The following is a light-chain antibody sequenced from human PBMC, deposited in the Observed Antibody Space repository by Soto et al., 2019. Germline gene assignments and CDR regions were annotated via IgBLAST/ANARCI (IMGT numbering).Light chain of an antibody. CDR2: GAS. CDR3: QQYNNWPPLWT. J-gene: IGKJ1*01. CDR1: QSVSSN. V-gene: IGKV3-15*01. Sequence: VMTQSPATLSVSPGERATLSCRASQSVSSNLAWYQQKPGQAPRLLIYGASTRATGIPARFSGSGSGTEFTLTISSLQSEDFAVYYCQQYNNWPPLWTFGQGTKVDIK.